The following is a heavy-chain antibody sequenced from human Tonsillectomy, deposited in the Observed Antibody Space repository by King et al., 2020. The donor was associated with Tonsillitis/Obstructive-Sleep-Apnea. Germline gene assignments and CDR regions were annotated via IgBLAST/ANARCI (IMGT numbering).Heavy chain of an antibody. CDR2: ITWNSGTI. CDR3: AKDTLLTVQWGHFNF. CDR1: GFTFDDYA. J-gene: IGHJ4*02. D-gene: IGHD1-1*01. V-gene: IGHV3-9*01. Sequence: VQLVESGGGFVQPDRSLRLSCAASGFTFDDYAMHWVRQAPGKGLEWVSGITWNSGTIAYADSVRGRFTISRDNAKSSLYLQMNSLRPEDTALYFCAKDTLLTVQWGHFNFWGQGTMVTVSS.